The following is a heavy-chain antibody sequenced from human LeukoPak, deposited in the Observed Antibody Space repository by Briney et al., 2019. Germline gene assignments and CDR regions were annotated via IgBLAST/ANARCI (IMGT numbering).Heavy chain of an antibody. V-gene: IGHV3-30-3*01. D-gene: IGHD6-13*01. CDR2: ISNDGNKK. J-gene: IGHJ4*02. CDR3: ARGIAAAGTQGAIDY. CDR1: GFTFSSFA. Sequence: GGSLRLSCAASGFTFSSFAMHWVRQAPGKGLEWVAVISNDGNKKYYAAFVKGRFTISRDNSKNTLYLQMNSLRPEDTAFYYCARGIAAAGTQGAIDYWGQGTLVTVSS.